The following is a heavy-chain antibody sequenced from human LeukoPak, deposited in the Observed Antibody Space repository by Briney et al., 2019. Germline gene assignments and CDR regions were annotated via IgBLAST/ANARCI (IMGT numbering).Heavy chain of an antibody. J-gene: IGHJ4*02. CDR2: INHSGST. D-gene: IGHD5-12*01. CDR1: GGSFSGYY. Sequence: WETLSLTCAVYGGSFSGYYWSWIRQPPGKGLECFGEINHSGSTNYNPSLKSRVTISVDTSKNQFALKLSSVTAADTAVYYCAREGRGYSGSARYWGQGTLVTVSS. V-gene: IGHV4-34*01. CDR3: AREGRGYSGSARY.